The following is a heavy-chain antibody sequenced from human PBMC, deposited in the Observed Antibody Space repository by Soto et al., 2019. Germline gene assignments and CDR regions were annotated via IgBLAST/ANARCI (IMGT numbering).Heavy chain of an antibody. V-gene: IGHV4-34*01. CDR1: GGSFSGYY. CDR2: INHSGST. D-gene: IGHD6-19*01. CDR3: AREGQWLVYGSFYFDY. Sequence: PSETLSLTCAVYGGSFSGYYWSWIRQPPGKGLEWIGEINHSGSTNYNPSLKSRVTVSVDTSKNQFSLKLSSVTAADTAVYYCAREGQWLVYGSFYFDYWGQGTLVTVSS. J-gene: IGHJ4*02.